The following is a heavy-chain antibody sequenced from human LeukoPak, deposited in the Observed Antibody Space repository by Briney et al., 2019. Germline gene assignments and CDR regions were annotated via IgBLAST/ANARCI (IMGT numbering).Heavy chain of an antibody. V-gene: IGHV1-18*01. D-gene: IGHD3-9*01. J-gene: IGHJ4*02. CDR1: GYTFTSYG. Sequence: ASVKVSCKASGYTFTSYGISWVRQAPGQGLEWMGWVSAYNGNTNYAQKLQGRVTMTTDTSTSTAYMELRSLRSDDTAVYYCARDRRYDILTGYYAARVSYYFDYWGQGTLVTVSS. CDR2: VSAYNGNT. CDR3: ARDRRYDILTGYYAARVSYYFDY.